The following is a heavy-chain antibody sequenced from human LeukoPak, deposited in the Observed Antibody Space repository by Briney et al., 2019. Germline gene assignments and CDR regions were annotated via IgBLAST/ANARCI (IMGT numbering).Heavy chain of an antibody. CDR2: INPNSGGT. CDR3: ARGIAAAGYFDY. CDR1: GYTFTSYD. V-gene: IGHV1-2*04. J-gene: IGHJ4*02. D-gene: IGHD6-13*01. Sequence: GASVKVSCKASGYTFTSYDINWVRQAPGQGLEWMGWINPNSGGTNYAQKFQGWVTMTRDTSISTAYMELSRLRSDDTAVYYCARGIAAAGYFDYWGQGTLVTVSS.